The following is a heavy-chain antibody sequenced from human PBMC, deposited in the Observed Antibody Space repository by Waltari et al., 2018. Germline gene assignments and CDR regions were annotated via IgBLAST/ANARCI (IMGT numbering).Heavy chain of an antibody. J-gene: IGHJ4*02. CDR2: ISSSSRTI. V-gene: IGHV3-48*01. CDR3: ARGGSATPRLLGY. Sequence: EVQLVESGGGLVQPGRSLSLSCAASGFTFSSYRITRVRQAPGKGLEWVSYISSSSRTIYYADSVKGRFTISRDNAKNSLYLQMNSLRAEDTAVYYCARGGSATPRLLGYWGQGTLVTVSS. CDR1: GFTFSSYR. D-gene: IGHD2-15*01.